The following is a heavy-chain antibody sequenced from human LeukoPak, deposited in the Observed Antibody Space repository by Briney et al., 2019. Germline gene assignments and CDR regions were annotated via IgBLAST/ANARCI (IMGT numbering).Heavy chain of an antibody. J-gene: IGHJ4*02. CDR1: GDSIGTYH. CDR3: ARLSSSAWNSFDF. CDR2: MSYTGST. Sequence: SETLSLTCSVSGDSIGTYHWSWIRQAPGKGLEWIGSMSYTGSTGYNPSVKSRVTISVDSSKNQFSLKLSSLTAADTAVYHCARLSSSAWNSFDFWGQGTLVTVSS. V-gene: IGHV4-59*08. D-gene: IGHD2-2*01.